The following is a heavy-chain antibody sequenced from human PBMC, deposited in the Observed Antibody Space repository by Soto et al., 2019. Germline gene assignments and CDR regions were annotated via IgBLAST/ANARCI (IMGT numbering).Heavy chain of an antibody. CDR2: ISAYNGNT. Sequence: ASMKVPRKASGYTFTSYGISCVRQAAGQGIEWMGWISAYNGNTNYAQKLQGRVTMTTDTSTSTAYMELRSLRSDDTAVYYCARHSGSLAHHDDWGQGTLVTVSS. CDR3: ARHSGSLAHHDD. D-gene: IGHD1-26*01. J-gene: IGHJ4*02. CDR1: GYTFTSYG. V-gene: IGHV1-18*01.